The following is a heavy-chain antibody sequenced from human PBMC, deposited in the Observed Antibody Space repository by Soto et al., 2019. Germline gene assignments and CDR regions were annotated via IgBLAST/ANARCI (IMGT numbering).Heavy chain of an antibody. J-gene: IGHJ6*03. D-gene: IGHD2-2*01. V-gene: IGHV3-21*01. Sequence: GGSLRLSCAASGFTFSSYSMNWVRQAPGKGLEWVSSISSSSSYIYYADSVKGRFTISRDNAKNSLYLQMNSLRAEDTAVYYCARGGCSSTSCYVYYYYYYMDVWGKGTTVTVSS. CDR2: ISSSSSYI. CDR1: GFTFSSYS. CDR3: ARGGCSSTSCYVYYYYYYMDV.